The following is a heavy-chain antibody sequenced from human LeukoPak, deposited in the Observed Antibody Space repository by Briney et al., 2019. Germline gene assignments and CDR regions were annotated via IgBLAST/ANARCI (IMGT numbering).Heavy chain of an antibody. CDR2: INSDGSST. V-gene: IGHV3-74*01. CDR1: GFTFTTYW. D-gene: IGHD3-10*01. Sequence: GGSLGLSCAPSGFTFTTYWMHWARQDPRKGLVWCSRINSDGSSTNYADSVKGRFTISRDNAKNTLHLQMNSLRAEDTAVYYCARGARGSGTASDYWGQGTLVTVSS. J-gene: IGHJ4*02. CDR3: ARGARGSGTASDY.